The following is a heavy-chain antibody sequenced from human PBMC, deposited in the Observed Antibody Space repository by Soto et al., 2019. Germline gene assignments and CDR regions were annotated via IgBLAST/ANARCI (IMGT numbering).Heavy chain of an antibody. D-gene: IGHD6-19*01. V-gene: IGHV4-30-2*01. CDR2: IYHSGST. J-gene: IGHJ4*02. Sequence: QLQLQESGSGLVKPSQTLSLTCAVSGGSISSGGYSWSWIRQPPGKGLEWIGYIYHSGSTYYNPSLKSRVTLSVDSSKNQFSLKLISVTAADTAVYYCARAGGLGAVAVDYWGQGTLVTVSS. CDR3: ARAGGLGAVAVDY. CDR1: GGSISSGGYS.